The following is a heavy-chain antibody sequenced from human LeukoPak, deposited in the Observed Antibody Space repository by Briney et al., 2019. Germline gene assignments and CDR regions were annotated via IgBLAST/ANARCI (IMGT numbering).Heavy chain of an antibody. CDR1: GGSFSGYY. CDR2: INHSGST. Sequence: PSETLSLTCAVYGGSFSGYYWSWIRQPPGKGPEWIGEINHSGSTNYNPSLKSRVTISVDTSKNQFSLKLSSVTAADTAVYYCAGGAYCSGGSCYWPDWFDPWGQGTLVTVSS. D-gene: IGHD2-15*01. J-gene: IGHJ5*02. V-gene: IGHV4-34*01. CDR3: AGGAYCSGGSCYWPDWFDP.